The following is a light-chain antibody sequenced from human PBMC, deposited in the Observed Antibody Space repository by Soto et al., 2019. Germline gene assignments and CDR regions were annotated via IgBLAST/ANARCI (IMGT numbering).Light chain of an antibody. CDR3: QQYHSFST. J-gene: IGKJ1*01. V-gene: IGKV1-5*03. CDR2: KTS. CDR1: QSLDSW. Sequence: DIQMTQSPSTLSASVEDRVTITCRASQSLDSWLAWYQQKPGKPPKLLIYKTSILEFGVPSSFSGSGSGTLFTLTISSLQPDDFATYYCQQYHSFSTVGQGTKVEIK.